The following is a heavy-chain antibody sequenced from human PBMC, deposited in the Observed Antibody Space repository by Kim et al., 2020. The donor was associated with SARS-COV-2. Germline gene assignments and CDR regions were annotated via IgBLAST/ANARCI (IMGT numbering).Heavy chain of an antibody. CDR3: ARGISVAGTRNYGMDV. V-gene: IGHV3-21*01. D-gene: IGHD6-19*01. CDR2: ISRSSNYI. CDR1: GFTFSDYK. Sequence: GGSLRLSCAASGFTFSDYKMHWVRQAPGKGLEWVSFISRSSNYINYADSIKGRFTISRDNAKNSLYLQMDSLRAEDTAVYYCARGISVAGTRNYGMDVWGKGSTVTVSS. J-gene: IGHJ6*04.